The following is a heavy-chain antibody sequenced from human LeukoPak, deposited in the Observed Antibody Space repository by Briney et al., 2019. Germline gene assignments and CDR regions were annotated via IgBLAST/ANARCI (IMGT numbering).Heavy chain of an antibody. V-gene: IGHV3-23*01. CDR1: GFTISNYG. CDR3: AQGYSSGYYPY. J-gene: IGHJ4*02. CDR2: ISLDGDTE. D-gene: IGHD3-22*01. Sequence: GSLRLSCAVSGFTISNYGMSWVRQAPGKGLEWVSAISLDGDTEYYADSVRGRFIISRDSSRNTLYLQINSLRPEDTALYYCAQGYSSGYYPYWGQGTLVTVSS.